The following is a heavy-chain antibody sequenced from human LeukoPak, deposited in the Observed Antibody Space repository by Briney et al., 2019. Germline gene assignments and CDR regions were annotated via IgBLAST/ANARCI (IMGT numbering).Heavy chain of an antibody. CDR1: GFTFSSYG. J-gene: IGHJ4*02. CDR3: ARVPHRGVATIINFDY. CDR2: IWYDGSNK. V-gene: IGHV3-33*01. D-gene: IGHD5-12*01. Sequence: PGGSLRLSCAAFGFTFSSYGMHWVRQAPGKGLEWVAVIWYDGSNKYYADSVKGRFTISRDNSKNTLYLQMNSLRAEDTAVYYCARVPHRGVATIINFDYWGQGTLVTVSS.